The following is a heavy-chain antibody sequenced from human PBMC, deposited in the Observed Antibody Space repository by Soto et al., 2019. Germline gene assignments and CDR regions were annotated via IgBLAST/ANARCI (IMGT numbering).Heavy chain of an antibody. Sequence: PGESLKISCKGSGYSFTSYWIGWVRQMPGKGLEWMGIIYPGDSDTRYSPSFQGQVTISADKSISTAYLQWNSLKASDTAMYYCERPAGATYYSYGMAVWGQGTRVTVSS. V-gene: IGHV5-51*01. J-gene: IGHJ6*02. D-gene: IGHD1-26*01. CDR2: IYPGDSDT. CDR1: GYSFTSYW. CDR3: ERPAGATYYSYGMAV.